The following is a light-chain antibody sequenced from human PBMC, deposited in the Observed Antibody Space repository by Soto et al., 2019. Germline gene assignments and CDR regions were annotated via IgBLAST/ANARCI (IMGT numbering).Light chain of an antibody. CDR3: QQYATYRT. V-gene: IGKV1-5*03. J-gene: IGKJ1*01. CDR2: KAS. Sequence: DIQMTQSPSTLSASVGDRVTITCRASQRIANWLAWYQQKPGKAPTLLIYKASTIQTGVPSRFSGSGAGTEFTLTISGLQPDDFATYYCQQYATYRTFGQGTKVDIK. CDR1: QRIANW.